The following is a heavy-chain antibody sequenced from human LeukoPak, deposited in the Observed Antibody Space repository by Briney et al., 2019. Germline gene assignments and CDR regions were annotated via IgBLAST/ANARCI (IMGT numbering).Heavy chain of an antibody. Sequence: SETLSLTCSVSGGSITSNYWSWIRQPAGKGLEWIGRIYTSGSTNYNPSLKSRVTMSVDTSNNHFSLRLSSVSAADTAVYYCARDEYNSGRYGEAYYYYMDVWGKGTTVTVSS. CDR3: ARDEYNSGRYGEAYYYYMDV. J-gene: IGHJ6*03. CDR1: GGSITSNY. D-gene: IGHD6-19*01. CDR2: IYTSGST. V-gene: IGHV4-4*07.